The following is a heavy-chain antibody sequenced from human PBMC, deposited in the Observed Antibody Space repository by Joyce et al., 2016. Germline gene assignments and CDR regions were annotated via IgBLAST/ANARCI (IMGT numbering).Heavy chain of an antibody. Sequence: QVQLQESGPGLVKPSQTLSLTCTVSGGSINSGVYYWSWIRQLPGKGLEWIGYMYYSGSADYNPSLKSRVTISLDTSKNQFSLKLSSVTAADTAVYYCARGITIVGVITQGYFDYWDQGTLVAVSS. CDR3: ARGITIVGVITQGYFDY. CDR2: MYYSGSA. D-gene: IGHD3-3*01. V-gene: IGHV4-31*03. CDR1: GGSINSGVYY. J-gene: IGHJ4*02.